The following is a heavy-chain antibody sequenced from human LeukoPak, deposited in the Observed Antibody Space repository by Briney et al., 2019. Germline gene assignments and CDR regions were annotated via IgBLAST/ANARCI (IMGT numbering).Heavy chain of an antibody. CDR3: AKSGYCSSTSCPYYYYYGMDV. Sequence: GGSLRLSCAASGFTFSSYSMNWVCQAPGKGLEWVANIKQDGSEKYYVDSVKGRFTISRDNSKNTLYLQMNSLRAEDTAVYYCAKSGYCSSTSCPYYYYYGMDVWGQGTTVTVSS. J-gene: IGHJ6*02. CDR2: IKQDGSEK. CDR1: GFTFSSYS. D-gene: IGHD2-2*03. V-gene: IGHV3-7*03.